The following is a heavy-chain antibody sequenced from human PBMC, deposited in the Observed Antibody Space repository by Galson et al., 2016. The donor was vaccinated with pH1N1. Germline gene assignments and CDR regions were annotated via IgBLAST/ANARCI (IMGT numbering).Heavy chain of an antibody. CDR3: ARVGAYADYHANKWFDP. CDR1: GFTFSGYW. J-gene: IGHJ5*02. D-gene: IGHD4/OR15-4a*01. V-gene: IGHV3-7*01. Sequence: SLRLSCAASGFTFSGYWMSWVRQAPGKGLEWVANINQEGSEKYYADSVKGRFTISRDNAKNSLYLHMDSLRAEDTAVYYCARVGAYADYHANKWFDPWCQGTLVAVSS. CDR2: INQEGSEK.